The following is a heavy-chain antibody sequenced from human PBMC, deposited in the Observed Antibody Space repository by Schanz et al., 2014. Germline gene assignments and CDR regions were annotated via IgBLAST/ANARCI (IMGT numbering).Heavy chain of an antibody. Sequence: EVQLVESGGGLVQPGGSLRLSCSASGFTFSIYAMHWVRQAPGKGLEWVAYISSSSSTIHYADSVKGRFTVSRDNAENALYLQMNSLRAEDTAVYYCARIGGSVFDYWAQGTLVTVSS. V-gene: IGHV3-48*01. CDR2: ISSSSSTI. CDR3: ARIGGSVFDY. J-gene: IGHJ4*02. D-gene: IGHD3-10*01. CDR1: GFTFSIYA.